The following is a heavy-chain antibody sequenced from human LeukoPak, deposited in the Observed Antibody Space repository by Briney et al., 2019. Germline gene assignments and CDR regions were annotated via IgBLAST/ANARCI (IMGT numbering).Heavy chain of an antibody. D-gene: IGHD6-6*01. J-gene: IGHJ5*02. CDR3: ARTYKAARTNWFDP. CDR1: GYTFTGYG. V-gene: IGHV1-18*01. Sequence: ASVKVSCKASGYTFTGYGISWVRQAPGQGLEWMGWISAYNGNTNYAQKLQGRVTMTTDTSTSTAYMELRSLRSDDTAVYYCARTYKAARTNWFDPWGQGTLVTVSS. CDR2: ISAYNGNT.